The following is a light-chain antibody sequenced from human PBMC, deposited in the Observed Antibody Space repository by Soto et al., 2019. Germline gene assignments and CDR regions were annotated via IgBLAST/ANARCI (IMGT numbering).Light chain of an antibody. Sequence: QSVLTQPPSVSEAPGQRVTISCTGSSSNIGAGYDVHWYQQLPGTAPKLLIYGNSNRPSGVPDRFSGSKSGTSASLAITGLQAEDEADYYCQSHDNSLSGHYVFGSGTKVTVL. CDR3: QSHDNSLSGHYV. CDR1: SSNIGAGYD. J-gene: IGLJ1*01. V-gene: IGLV1-40*01. CDR2: GNS.